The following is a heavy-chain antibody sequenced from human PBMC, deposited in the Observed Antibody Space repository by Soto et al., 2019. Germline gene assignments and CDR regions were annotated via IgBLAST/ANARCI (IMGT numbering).Heavy chain of an antibody. D-gene: IGHD2-2*01. J-gene: IGHJ6*02. CDR2: NIPMFGIA. CDR3: ARVSGRSDVVPAAISALDV. CDR1: GGNRYT. Sequence: QVQLVQSGAEVKKSGSSVKVSCKGSGGNRYTITWVRQAPGQGLEWMGRNIPMFGIATYAQNFQGRVTISADKSTSTAYMELSSLRSEDTAVSYCARVSGRSDVVPAAISALDVWGQGTTVTGSS. V-gene: IGHV1-69*02.